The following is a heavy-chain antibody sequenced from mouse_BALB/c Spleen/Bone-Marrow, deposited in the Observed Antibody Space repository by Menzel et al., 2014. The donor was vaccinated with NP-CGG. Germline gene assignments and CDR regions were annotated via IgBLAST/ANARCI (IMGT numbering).Heavy chain of an antibody. J-gene: IGHJ4*01. D-gene: IGHD2-3*01. Sequence: DVQLQESGGGLVQPGGSLKLSCAASGFTFSSYGMSWVRQTPDKRLELVATINSNGGSTYYPDSVKGRFTISRDNAKNTLYLQMSSLKSEDTAMYYCARERDGYFRDAMDYWGQGTSVTVSP. CDR2: INSNGGST. V-gene: IGHV5-6-3*01. CDR3: ARERDGYFRDAMDY. CDR1: GFTFSSYG.